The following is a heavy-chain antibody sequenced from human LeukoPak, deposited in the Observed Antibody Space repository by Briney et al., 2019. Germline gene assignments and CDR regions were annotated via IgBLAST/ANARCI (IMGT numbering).Heavy chain of an antibody. CDR3: ARGHDSSSLYSPHDY. CDR2: INPNSGVT. V-gene: IGHV1-2*02. CDR1: GYTFTGYY. D-gene: IGHD6-13*01. Sequence: WASVKVSCKASGYTFTGYYMHWVRQAPGQGLEWMGWINPNSGVTNHAQKFQGRVTMTRDTSISTAYMELSRLRSDDTAVYYCARGHDSSSLYSPHDYWGQGTLVTVSS. J-gene: IGHJ4*02.